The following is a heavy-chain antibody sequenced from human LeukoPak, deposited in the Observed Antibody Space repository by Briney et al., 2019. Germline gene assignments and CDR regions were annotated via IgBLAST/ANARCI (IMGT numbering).Heavy chain of an antibody. V-gene: IGHV3-23*01. Sequence: GGSLRLSCAASGFIFSTYSMNWVRQAPGKGLEWVSAISGSGGSTYYADSVKGRFTISRDNSKNTLYLQMNSLRAEDTAVYYCAKYYSSSWIYYFDYWGQGTLVTVSS. J-gene: IGHJ4*02. D-gene: IGHD6-13*01. CDR2: ISGSGGST. CDR3: AKYYSSSWIYYFDY. CDR1: GFIFSTYS.